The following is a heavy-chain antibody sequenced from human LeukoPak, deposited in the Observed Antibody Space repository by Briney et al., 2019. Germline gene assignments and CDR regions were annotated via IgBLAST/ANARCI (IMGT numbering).Heavy chain of an antibody. D-gene: IGHD3-10*01. Sequence: ASVKVSCKASGYTFTSYSISWVRQAPGQGLEWMGWISAYNGNTNYAQKLQGRVTMTTDTSTSTAYMELRSLRSDDAAVYYCASRSYYYGMDVWGQGTTVTVSS. CDR1: GYTFTSYS. CDR3: ASRSYYYGMDV. V-gene: IGHV1-18*01. J-gene: IGHJ6*02. CDR2: ISAYNGNT.